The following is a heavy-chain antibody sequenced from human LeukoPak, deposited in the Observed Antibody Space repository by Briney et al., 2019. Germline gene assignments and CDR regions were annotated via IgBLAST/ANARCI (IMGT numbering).Heavy chain of an antibody. Sequence: GGSLRLSCAASGFTFSSYWMSWVRQAPGKGLEWVANIKQDGSEKYYVDSVKGRFTISRDNAENSLYLQMNSLRVEDTAVYYCASPGEGGRLWDFDYWGQGNPGHRLL. J-gene: IGHJ4*02. CDR3: ASPGEGGRLWDFDY. CDR2: IKQDGSEK. D-gene: IGHD2-21*01. CDR1: GFTFSSYW. V-gene: IGHV3-7*01.